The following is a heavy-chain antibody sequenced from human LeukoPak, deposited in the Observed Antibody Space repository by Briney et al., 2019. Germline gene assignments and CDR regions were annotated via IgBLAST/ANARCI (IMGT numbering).Heavy chain of an antibody. CDR1: GESFSGYY. D-gene: IGHD5-24*01. J-gene: IGHJ5*02. CDR2: INHIGGT. CDR3: ARERAGWWLGL. V-gene: IGHV4-34*01. Sequence: PSETLSLTCAVSGESFSGYYWSWIRQPPGEGLEWMGEINHIGGTTYNPSLMSRVTLSLETSKKQSSLMLSSVTAADTTVFYCARERAGWWLGLWGQGTLVPVS.